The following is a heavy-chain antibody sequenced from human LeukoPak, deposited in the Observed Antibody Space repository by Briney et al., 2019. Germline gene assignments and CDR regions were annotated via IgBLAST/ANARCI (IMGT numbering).Heavy chain of an antibody. J-gene: IGHJ4*02. V-gene: IGHV4-30-4*01. Sequence: SETLSLTCTVSGGSISSGDYYWSWIRQPPGKGLEWIGYIYYSGSTYYNPSLKSRVTISVDTSKNQFSLKLSSVTAADTAVYYCARDRGAYYYGSGSKYYFDYWGQGTLVTVSP. D-gene: IGHD3-10*01. CDR1: GGSISSGDYY. CDR3: ARDRGAYYYGSGSKYYFDY. CDR2: IYYSGST.